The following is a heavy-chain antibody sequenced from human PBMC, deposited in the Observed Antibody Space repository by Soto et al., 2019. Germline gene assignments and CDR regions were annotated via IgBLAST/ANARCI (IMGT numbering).Heavy chain of an antibody. Sequence: GGSLRLSCAASGFTFSSFGMDWVRRVPGKGLEWVALIWYGGSNKEYADSVKGRFTISRDNSKNTLFLQMNSLRAEDTAVYFCARYIVNCGGNRCSGHMDVRGIGSSVTVSS. CDR2: IWYGGSNK. D-gene: IGHD2-21*01. V-gene: IGHV3-33*01. CDR1: GFTFSSFG. CDR3: ARYIVNCGGNRCSGHMDV. J-gene: IGHJ6*03.